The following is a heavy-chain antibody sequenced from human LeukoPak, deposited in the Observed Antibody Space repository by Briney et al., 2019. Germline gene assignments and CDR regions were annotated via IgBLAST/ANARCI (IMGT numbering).Heavy chain of an antibody. V-gene: IGHV3-30-3*01. CDR1: GFTFSSYA. Sequence: GRSLRLSCAASGFTFSSYAMHWVRQAPGKGLEWVAVISYDGSNKYYADSVKGRFTISRDNSKNTLYLQMNSLRAEDTAVYYCARDLVVGATAYWGQGTLVTVSS. CDR2: ISYDGSNK. D-gene: IGHD1-26*01. J-gene: IGHJ4*02. CDR3: ARDLVVGATAY.